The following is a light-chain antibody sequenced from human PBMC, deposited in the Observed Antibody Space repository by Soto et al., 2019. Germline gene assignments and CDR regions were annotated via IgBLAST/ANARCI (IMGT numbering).Light chain of an antibody. Sequence: DIQMTQSPSSLSASVGDRVTITCRASQNISNYLNWYQQKPGKAPKLLIYAASSLQSGVPSRFSGSGSGTDFTLTISSLQPEDFATYYCLQDYSFPWTFGQGTKVDIK. CDR3: LQDYSFPWT. V-gene: IGKV1-39*01. CDR1: QNISNY. CDR2: AAS. J-gene: IGKJ1*01.